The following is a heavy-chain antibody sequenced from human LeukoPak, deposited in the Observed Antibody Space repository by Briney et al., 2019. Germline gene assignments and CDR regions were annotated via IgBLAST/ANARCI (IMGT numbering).Heavy chain of an antibody. D-gene: IGHD6-13*01. CDR3: ARLPTSIAAAGTYYFDY. CDR2: IYYSGST. V-gene: IGHV4-39*01. CDR1: GGSISSSSYY. J-gene: IGHJ4*02. Sequence: PSETLSLTCTVSGGSISSSSYYWGWIRQPPGKGLEWIGSIYYSGSTYYNPSLKSRVTISVDTSKNQFSLKLSSVTAADTAVYYCARLPTSIAAAGTYYFDYWGQGTLVTVSS.